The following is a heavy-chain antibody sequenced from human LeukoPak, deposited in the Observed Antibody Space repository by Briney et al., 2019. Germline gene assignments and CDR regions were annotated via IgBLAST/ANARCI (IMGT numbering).Heavy chain of an antibody. CDR1: GGSFSGYY. D-gene: IGHD3-3*01. J-gene: IGHJ6*03. CDR3: ARKSGYWPYYYYYMDV. Sequence: SETLSLTCAVYGGSFSGYYWSWIRQPPGKGLEWIGEINHSGSTNYNPSLKSRVTISVDTSKNQFSLKLSSVTAADTAAYYCARKSGYWPYYYYYMDVWGKGTTVTVSS. V-gene: IGHV4-34*01. CDR2: INHSGST.